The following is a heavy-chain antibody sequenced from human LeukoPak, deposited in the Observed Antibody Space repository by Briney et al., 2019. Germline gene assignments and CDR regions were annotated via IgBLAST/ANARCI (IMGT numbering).Heavy chain of an antibody. CDR2: ISSSASTL. D-gene: IGHD4-17*01. V-gene: IGHV3-48*01. CDR3: ARVPTTYGMDV. J-gene: IGHJ6*02. CDR1: GFTLSSYS. Sequence: GGSLKLSCAASGFTLSSYSMNWVRQAPGKGLEWVSYISSSASTLSHADSVKGRFTISRDNAKNSLYLQMSSLRAEDTAVYYCARVPTTYGMDVWGQGTTVTVSS.